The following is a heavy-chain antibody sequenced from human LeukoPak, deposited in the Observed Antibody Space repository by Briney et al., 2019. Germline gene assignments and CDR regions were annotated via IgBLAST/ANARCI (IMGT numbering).Heavy chain of an antibody. CDR2: IRSTANGYAT. CDR3: AKDPEDTAMVGSLFDY. J-gene: IGHJ4*02. V-gene: IGHV3-73*01. CDR1: GFTFSGSA. Sequence: GGSLRLSCAASGFTFSGSALHWVRQASGKGLEWVGRIRSTANGYATAYAASVKGRFTISRDNSKNTLYLQMNSLRAEDTAVYYCAKDPEDTAMVGSLFDYWGQGTLVTVSS. D-gene: IGHD5-18*01.